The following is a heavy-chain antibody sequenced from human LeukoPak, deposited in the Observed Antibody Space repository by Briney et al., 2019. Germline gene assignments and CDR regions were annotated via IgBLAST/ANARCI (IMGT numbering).Heavy chain of an antibody. CDR2: ISSSSSYI. D-gene: IGHD6-6*01. Sequence: SGGSLRLSCAASGFTFSSYSMNWVRQAPGKGLEWVSSISSSSSYIYYADSVKGRFTISRDNAKNSLYLQMNSLRAEDTAVYYCARSLDTYSSAWNYWGQGTLVTVSS. V-gene: IGHV3-21*01. CDR1: GFTFSSYS. CDR3: ARSLDTYSSAWNY. J-gene: IGHJ4*02.